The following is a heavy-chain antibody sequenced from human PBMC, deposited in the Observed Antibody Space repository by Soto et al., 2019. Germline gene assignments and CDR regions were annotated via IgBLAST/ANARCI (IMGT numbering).Heavy chain of an antibody. CDR1: RGYVNTFH. J-gene: IGHJ5*02. Sequence: PSETLSLTCTVSRGYVNTFHWSWIRQSAGKGLEWIGRIYSSGTTNYNPSLKSRVTMSVDMSKSQFSLNVRSVTAADTAVYYCVRDVGGSGWFAPWGQGTLVTVSS. V-gene: IGHV4-4*07. CDR2: IYSSGTT. CDR3: VRDVGGSGWFAP.